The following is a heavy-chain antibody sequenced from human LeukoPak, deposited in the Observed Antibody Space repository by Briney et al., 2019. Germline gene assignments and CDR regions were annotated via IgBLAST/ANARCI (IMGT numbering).Heavy chain of an antibody. D-gene: IGHD5-24*01. V-gene: IGHV3-48*01. CDR2: ISSSSSTI. Sequence: GGSLRLSCAASGFTFSSYSMNWVRQAPGKGLEWVSYISSSSSTIYYADSVKGRFTISRDNAKNSLYLQMNSLRAEDTAVYHCARDVATISNWFDPWGQGTLVTVSS. J-gene: IGHJ5*02. CDR3: ARDVATISNWFDP. CDR1: GFTFSSYS.